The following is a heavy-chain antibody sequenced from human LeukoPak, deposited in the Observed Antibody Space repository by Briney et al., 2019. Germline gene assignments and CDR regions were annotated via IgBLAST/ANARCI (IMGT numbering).Heavy chain of an antibody. CDR2: LSSSRSYI. D-gene: IGHD5-18*01. V-gene: IGHV3-21*01. CDR1: GFIFSICS. Sequence: GGSLSLPCGVSGFIFSICSLIGAPHAPGRGRECVSSLSSSRSYIYYADSVKGRFTISRDNHKSSLHLQMNRQRAEDEPVFLCASVDTAMNGIDYWGQGTLVTVSS. CDR3: ASVDTAMNGIDY. J-gene: IGHJ4*02.